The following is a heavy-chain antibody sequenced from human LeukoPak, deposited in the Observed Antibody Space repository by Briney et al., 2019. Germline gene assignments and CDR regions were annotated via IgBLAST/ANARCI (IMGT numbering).Heavy chain of an antibody. CDR2: IDPSDSET. V-gene: IGHV5-51*01. J-gene: IGHJ4*02. CDR1: GYSFTSYW. D-gene: IGHD5-18*01. CDR3: ARQTAMGRSGDY. Sequence: GESLKISCKASGYSFTSYWIGWVRQMPGKGLEWMGIIDPSDSETRYTPSFQGQVTISADKSLSTAYLQWNSLKASDTAMYYCARQTAMGRSGDYWGQGTLVAVSS.